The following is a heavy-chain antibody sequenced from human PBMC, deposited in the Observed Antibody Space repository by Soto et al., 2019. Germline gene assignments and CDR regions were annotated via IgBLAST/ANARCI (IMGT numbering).Heavy chain of an antibody. J-gene: IGHJ6*02. V-gene: IGHV2-70*04. Sequence: SGPTLVNPTQTLTLTCTFSGFSLSTSGMRVSWIRQPPGKALEWLARIDWDDDKFYSTSLKTRLTISKDTSKNQVVLTMTNMDPVDTATYYCAREHGGRDYGMDVWGQGTTVTVS. CDR3: AREHGGRDYGMDV. D-gene: IGHD2-15*01. CDR2: IDWDDDK. CDR1: GFSLSTSGMR.